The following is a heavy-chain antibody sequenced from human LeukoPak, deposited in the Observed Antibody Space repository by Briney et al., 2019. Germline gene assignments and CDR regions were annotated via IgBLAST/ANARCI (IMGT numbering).Heavy chain of an antibody. CDR2: IIPIFGTA. CDR1: GYTFTSYY. V-gene: IGHV1-69*06. Sequence: SVKVSCKASGYTFTSYYMHWVRQAPGQGLEWMGGIIPIFGTANYAQKFQGRVTITADKSTSTAYMELSSLRSEDTAVYYCARVHYSGSYFDYWGQGTLVTVSS. CDR3: ARVHYSGSYFDY. D-gene: IGHD1-26*01. J-gene: IGHJ4*02.